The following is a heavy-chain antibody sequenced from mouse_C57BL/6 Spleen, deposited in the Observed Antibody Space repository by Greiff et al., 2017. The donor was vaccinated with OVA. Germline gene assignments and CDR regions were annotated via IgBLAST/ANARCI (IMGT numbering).Heavy chain of an antibody. V-gene: IGHV1-50*01. J-gene: IGHJ1*03. CDR2: IDPSDSYT. D-gene: IGHD2-13*01. CDR3: ERGEYYWYFEV. CDR1: GYTFTSYW. Sequence: QVQLQQPGAELVKPGASVKLSCKASGYTFTSYWMQWVKQRPGQGLEWIGEIDPSDSYTNYNQKFKGKATLTVDTSSSTAYMQLSSLTSEDSAVYYCERGEYYWYFEVWGTGTTVTV.